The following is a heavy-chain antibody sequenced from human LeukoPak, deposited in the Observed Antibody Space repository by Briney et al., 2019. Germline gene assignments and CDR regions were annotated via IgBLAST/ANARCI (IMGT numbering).Heavy chain of an antibody. Sequence: PSETLSLTCTVSGGSISSYYWSWIRQPPGKGLEWIGYIYYSGSTNYNPSLKSRVTISVDTSKNQFSLKLSSVTAADTAVYYCARLGGYYDSSGHGRPDMDVWGKGTTVTVSS. CDR2: IYYSGST. J-gene: IGHJ6*04. CDR1: GGSISSYY. V-gene: IGHV4-59*01. D-gene: IGHD3-22*01. CDR3: ARLGGYYDSSGHGRPDMDV.